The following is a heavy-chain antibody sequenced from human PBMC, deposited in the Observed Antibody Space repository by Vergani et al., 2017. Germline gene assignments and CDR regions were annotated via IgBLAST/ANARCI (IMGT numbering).Heavy chain of an antibody. CDR2: VSGSSATP. J-gene: IGHJ4*02. CDR1: GFSFPGYA. D-gene: IGHD5-12*01. V-gene: IGHV3-23*01. Sequence: EVQLLESGGGLVQPGGTLRLSCEASGFSFPGYAMSWVRQAPGKGLEWVSSVSGSSATPYYADSVKGRFIISRDNSKNTLHLQMNSLRADDTAVYYCTKGSRGYTGYFFDCWGQGTLATVSS. CDR3: TKGSRGYTGYFFDC.